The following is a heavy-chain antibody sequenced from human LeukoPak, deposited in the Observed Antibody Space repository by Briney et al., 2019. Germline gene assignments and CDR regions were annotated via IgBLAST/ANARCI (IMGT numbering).Heavy chain of an antibody. V-gene: IGHV3-48*01. D-gene: IGHD6-6*01. CDR1: GFTFSDYY. CDR2: ISSFSGTI. Sequence: FTFAASGFTFSDYYVNWVRQAPGKGLEWVSYISSFSGTINYAESVKGRFTISRDNAKNSLYLQMNSLRADDTAVYYCVRDQGGSSSHWGQGTLVTVSS. J-gene: IGHJ4*02. CDR3: VRDQGGSSSH.